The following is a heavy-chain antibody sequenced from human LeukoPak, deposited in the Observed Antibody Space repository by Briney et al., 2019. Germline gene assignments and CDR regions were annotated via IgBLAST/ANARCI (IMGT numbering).Heavy chain of an antibody. V-gene: IGHV1-69*06. CDR1: GGTFSSYA. Sequence: SVKVSCKASGGTFSSYAISWVRQAPGQGLEWMGGIIPIFGTANYAQKFQGRVTITADKSTSTAYMELSSLRSEDTAVYYCAREEVANYGMDVWGQGTTVTVSS. CDR3: AREEVANYGMDV. D-gene: IGHD2-15*01. J-gene: IGHJ6*02. CDR2: IIPIFGTA.